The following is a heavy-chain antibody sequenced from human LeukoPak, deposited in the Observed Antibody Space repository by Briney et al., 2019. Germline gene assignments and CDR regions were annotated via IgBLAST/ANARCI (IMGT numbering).Heavy chain of an antibody. D-gene: IGHD5-12*01. J-gene: IGHJ5*02. CDR3: ARERRSPGIKCFDP. V-gene: IGHV4-34*01. CDR2: INHSGLT. CDR1: GGSFSYDS. Sequence: SETLSLTCAVYGGSFSYDSWTWLRQSPGEGLEWICEINHSGLTKYNPSLKSRVSISVDMSKKQFSLKLASVSAAYTAVYYCARERRSPGIKCFDPWGQGTLVSVSS.